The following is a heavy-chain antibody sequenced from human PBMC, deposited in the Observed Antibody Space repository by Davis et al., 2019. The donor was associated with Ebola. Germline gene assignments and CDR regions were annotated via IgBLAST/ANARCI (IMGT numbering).Heavy chain of an antibody. Sequence: PGGSLRLSCAASGITFSRHWMTWVRQAPGKGLEWVSYISSSSSTIYYADSVKGRFTISRDNAKNSLYLQMNSLRDEDTAVYYCARGRNWFDPWGQGTLVTVSS. CDR2: ISSSSSTI. CDR1: GITFSRHW. J-gene: IGHJ5*02. CDR3: ARGRNWFDP. V-gene: IGHV3-48*02.